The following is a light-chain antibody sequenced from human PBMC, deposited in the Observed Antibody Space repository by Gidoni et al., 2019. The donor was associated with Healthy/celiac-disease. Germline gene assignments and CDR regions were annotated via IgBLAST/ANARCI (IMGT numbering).Light chain of an antibody. CDR3: QKYNSAPLT. J-gene: IGKJ4*01. Sequence: DIQMTQSPSSLSASVGDRVTITCWASQGISKYLAWYQQKPGKVPKLLSYAASTLQSGVQSRFSGSGSGTDFTLTISSLQPEDVASYYCQKYNSAPLTFGGGTKVEIK. CDR1: QGISKY. V-gene: IGKV1-27*01. CDR2: AAS.